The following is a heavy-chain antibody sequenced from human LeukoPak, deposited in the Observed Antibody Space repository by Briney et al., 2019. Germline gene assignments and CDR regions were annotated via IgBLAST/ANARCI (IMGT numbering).Heavy chain of an antibody. D-gene: IGHD6-13*01. CDR2: IYCSGST. CDR3: ARGRSQQLARIPLDY. J-gene: IGHJ4*02. CDR1: GDPISSYY. Sequence: SETLSLTCTVSGDPISSYYGSWLRQPPGKGLEWLGYIYCSGSTNYNPSLKSRVTISVDSSKNQFSLKLISVTVADTAVYYCARGRSQQLARIPLDYWGQGTLVTVSS. V-gene: IGHV4-59*01.